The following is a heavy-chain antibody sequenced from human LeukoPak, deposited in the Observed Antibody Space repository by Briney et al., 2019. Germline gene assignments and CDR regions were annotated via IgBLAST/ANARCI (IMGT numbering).Heavy chain of an antibody. V-gene: IGHV3-74*01. D-gene: IGHD2-21*02. J-gene: IGHJ4*02. CDR1: GFTFSNYW. CDR3: AKASLLPDY. Sequence: PGGSLRLSCAASGFTFSNYWMHWVRQAPGKGLVWVSRINSDESDTNYADSVKGRFTISRDNSKNTLYLQMNSLRAEDTAVYYCAKASLLPDYWGQGTLVTVSS. CDR2: INSDESDT.